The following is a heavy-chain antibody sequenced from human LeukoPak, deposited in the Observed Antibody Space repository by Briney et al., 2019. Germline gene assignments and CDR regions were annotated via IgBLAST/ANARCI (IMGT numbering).Heavy chain of an antibody. Sequence: SETLSLTCTVSGGSISSSSYYWGWIRQPPGKGLEWIGSIYYSGSTYYNPSLKSRVTISVDTSKNQFSLKLSSVTAADTAVCYCARRYNWNYWFDPWGQGTLVTVSS. D-gene: IGHD1-7*01. CDR1: GGSISSSSYY. CDR3: ARRYNWNYWFDP. J-gene: IGHJ5*02. V-gene: IGHV4-39*01. CDR2: IYYSGST.